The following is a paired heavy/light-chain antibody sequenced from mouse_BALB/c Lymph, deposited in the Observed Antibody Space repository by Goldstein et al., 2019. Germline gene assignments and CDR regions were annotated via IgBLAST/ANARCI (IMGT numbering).Heavy chain of an antibody. Sequence: EVQLQQFGAELVKPGASVKISCKASGYTFTDYNMDWVKQSHGKSLEWIGDINPNYDSTSYNQKFKGKATLTVDKSSSTAYMELRSLTSEDTAVYYCARGYGSSAMDYWGQGTSVTVSS. CDR2: INPNYDST. CDR3: ARGYGSSAMDY. D-gene: IGHD1-1*01. CDR1: GYTFTDYN. V-gene: IGHV1-18*01. J-gene: IGHJ4*01.
Light chain of an antibody. CDR3: QQDYSSPWT. V-gene: IGKV6-32*01. J-gene: IGKJ1*01. CDR1: QSVSND. Sequence: SIVMTQTPKFLLVSAGDRVTITCKASQSVSNDVAWYQQKPGQSPKLLIYYASNRYTGVPDRFTGSGYGTDFTFTISTVQAEDLAVYFCQQDYSSPWTFGGGTKLEIK. CDR2: YAS.